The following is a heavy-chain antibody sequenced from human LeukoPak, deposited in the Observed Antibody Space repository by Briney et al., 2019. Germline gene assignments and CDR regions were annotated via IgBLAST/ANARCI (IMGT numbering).Heavy chain of an antibody. V-gene: IGHV4-34*01. D-gene: IGHD1-26*01. CDR1: GGSFSGYY. Sequence: ASETLSLTCAVYGGSFSGYYWSWIRQPPGKGLEWIGEVNHNGSTNYNPSLKSRVTISVDTSKNQFSLKLSSVTAADTAVYYCARLATGVYYYYYYMDVWGKGTTVTVSS. CDR2: VNHNGST. J-gene: IGHJ6*03. CDR3: ARLATGVYYYYYYMDV.